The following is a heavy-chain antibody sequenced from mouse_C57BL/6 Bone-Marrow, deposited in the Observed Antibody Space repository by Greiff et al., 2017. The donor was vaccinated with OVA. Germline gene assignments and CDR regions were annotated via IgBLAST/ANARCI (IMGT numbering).Heavy chain of an antibody. Sequence: QVQLKQSGAELVRPGASVTLSCKASGYTFTDYEMHWVKQTPVHGLEWIGAIDPETGGTAYNQKFKDKAILTADKSSSTAYMELRSLTSEDSAVYYCTRGARGNYWGQGTTLTVSS. V-gene: IGHV1-15*01. CDR2: IDPETGGT. CDR3: TRGARGNY. J-gene: IGHJ2*01. CDR1: GYTFTDYE. D-gene: IGHD3-3*01.